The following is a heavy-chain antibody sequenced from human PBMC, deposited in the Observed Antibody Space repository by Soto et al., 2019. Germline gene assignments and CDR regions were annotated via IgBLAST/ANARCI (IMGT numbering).Heavy chain of an antibody. CDR3: TRGLSDSAS. Sequence: QVQLVQSGTEVKKPGSSVKVSCQASGDNFNNYAINWVRQAPGQGLEWMGGLVPIFLTANYAQKFQGRVTITADRSTSTAYMELSSLISEDTAVYYCTRGLSDSASWGQGTLVTVSS. D-gene: IGHD3-3*01. CDR1: GDNFNNYA. CDR2: LVPIFLTA. V-gene: IGHV1-69*06. J-gene: IGHJ4*02.